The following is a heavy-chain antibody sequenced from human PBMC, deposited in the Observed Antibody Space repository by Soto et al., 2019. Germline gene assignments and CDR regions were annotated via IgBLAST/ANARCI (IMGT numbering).Heavy chain of an antibody. D-gene: IGHD6-13*01. CDR2: IGPDGSPI. J-gene: IGHJ5*02. CDR3: ARGLGSSWFFL. V-gene: IGHV3-48*01. CDR1: GFIFDSQN. Sequence: PGGSLRLSCVTSGFIFDSQNMNWVRQAPGKGPEWISYIGPDGSPIKYADTVRGRFIISRDQAKNSVYLKMNSLRFDDTAIYYCARGLGSSWFFLWGQGTLVTVSS.